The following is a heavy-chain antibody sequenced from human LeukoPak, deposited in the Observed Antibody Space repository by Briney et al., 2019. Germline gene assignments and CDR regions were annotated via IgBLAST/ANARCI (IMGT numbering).Heavy chain of an antibody. CDR2: ITATGGNT. CDR1: GFTFSSYA. Sequence: GGSLRLSCAASGFTFSSYAMSWVRQAPGKGLEWLAVITATGGNTYYADSVKGQFTISRDNSKNTLYLQTNSLRAEDTAVYYCAKDREGAVVYWGQGTLVTVSS. CDR3: AKDREGAVVY. V-gene: IGHV3-23*01. J-gene: IGHJ4*02. D-gene: IGHD6-19*01.